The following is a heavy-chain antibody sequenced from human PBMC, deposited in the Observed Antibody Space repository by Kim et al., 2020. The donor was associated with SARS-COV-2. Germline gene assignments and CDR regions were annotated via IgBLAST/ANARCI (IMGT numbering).Heavy chain of an antibody. Sequence: GESLKISCKGSGYSFTSYWIGWVRQMPGKGLEWMGIIYPGDSDTRYSPSFQGQVTISADKSISTAYLQWSSLKASDTAMYYCARHKGYSSSYGYYYYGMDVWGQGTTVTVSS. D-gene: IGHD6-6*01. J-gene: IGHJ6*02. CDR3: ARHKGYSSSYGYYYYGMDV. CDR2: IYPGDSDT. V-gene: IGHV5-51*01. CDR1: GYSFTSYW.